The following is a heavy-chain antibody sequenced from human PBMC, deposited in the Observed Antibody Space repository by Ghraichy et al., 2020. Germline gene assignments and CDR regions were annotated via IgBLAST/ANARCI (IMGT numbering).Heavy chain of an antibody. D-gene: IGHD5-18*01. V-gene: IGHV3-23*01. Sequence: SCAASGFTFSSYAVSWVRQAPGKGLEWVSDISGSGGTTNYADSVKGRFTISRDNSKNTLYLQMNSLRAEDTAIYFCAKDKGAYTYGYVFDYWGQGTLVTVSS. CDR2: ISGSGGTT. J-gene: IGHJ4*02. CDR3: AKDKGAYTYGYVFDY. CDR1: GFTFSSYA.